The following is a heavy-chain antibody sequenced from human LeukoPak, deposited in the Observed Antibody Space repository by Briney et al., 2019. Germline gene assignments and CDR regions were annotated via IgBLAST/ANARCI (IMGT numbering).Heavy chain of an antibody. V-gene: IGHV3-30*03. Sequence: GGSLRLSCAASGFTFSSYGMNWVRQAPGKGLEWVAVISYDGSNKYYADTVKGRFTISRDNSKNTLFVQMSSLRAEDTAVYYCARGEYYSDTSSYFDYWGQGTLVTVSS. J-gene: IGHJ4*02. D-gene: IGHD3-22*01. CDR3: ARGEYYSDTSSYFDY. CDR2: ISYDGSNK. CDR1: GFTFSSYG.